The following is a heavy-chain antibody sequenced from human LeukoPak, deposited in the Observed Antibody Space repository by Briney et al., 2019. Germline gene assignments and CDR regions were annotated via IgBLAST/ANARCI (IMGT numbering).Heavy chain of an antibody. CDR2: ISAYNGNT. D-gene: IGHD1-14*01. CDR3: ARGEPENYYYYYGMDV. CDR1: GYTFTSCG. J-gene: IGHJ6*02. V-gene: IGHV1-18*01. Sequence: GASVKVSCKASGYTFTSCGISWVRQAPGQGLEWMGWISAYNGNTNYAQKLQGRVTMTTDTSTSTAYMELRSLRSDDTAVYYCARGEPENYYYYYGMDVWGQGTTVTVSS.